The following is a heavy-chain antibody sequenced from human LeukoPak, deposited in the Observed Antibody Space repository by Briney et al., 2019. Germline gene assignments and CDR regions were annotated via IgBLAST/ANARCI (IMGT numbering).Heavy chain of an antibody. CDR3: ARRSGIAVAGAFDY. CDR1: GFIFRRYW. J-gene: IGHJ4*02. D-gene: IGHD6-19*01. CDR2: INQDQSAI. V-gene: IGHV3-7*03. Sequence: PGGSLRLSCATSGFIFRRYWMSWVRQAPGKGLEWVASINQDQSAIFYVDSVKGRFTISRDNSKNTLYLQMNSLRAEDTAVYYCARRSGIAVAGAFDYWGQGTLVTVSS.